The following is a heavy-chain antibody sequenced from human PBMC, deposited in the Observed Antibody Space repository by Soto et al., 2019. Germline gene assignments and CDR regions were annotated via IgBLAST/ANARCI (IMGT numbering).Heavy chain of an antibody. V-gene: IGHV3-53*01. D-gene: IGHD3-10*01. Sequence: EVQLVESGGGLIQPGGSLRLSCAVSGFTVSNNYMSWVRQAPGKGLEGVSVIYSGGYTAYGDSVKGRFTISRDNSKNTLNPKMKGRRAGDPAGFYWGTLRGGGGYWGQGTLVTVSS. J-gene: IGHJ4*02. CDR3: GTLRGGGGY. CDR2: IYSGGYT. CDR1: GFTVSNNY.